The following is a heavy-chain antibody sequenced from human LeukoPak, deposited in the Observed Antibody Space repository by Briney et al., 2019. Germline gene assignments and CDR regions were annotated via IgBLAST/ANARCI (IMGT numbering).Heavy chain of an antibody. D-gene: IGHD4-23*01. J-gene: IGHJ3*02. CDR1: GFTFSSYA. CDR2: ISYDGSNK. V-gene: IGHV3-30*01. CDR3: ARRPLKLPHAFDI. Sequence: GRSLRLSCAASGFTFSSYAMHWVRQAPGKGLEWVAVISYDGSNKYYADSVKGRFTISRDNSKNTLYLQMNSLRAEDTAVYYCARRPLKLPHAFDIWGQGTMVTVSS.